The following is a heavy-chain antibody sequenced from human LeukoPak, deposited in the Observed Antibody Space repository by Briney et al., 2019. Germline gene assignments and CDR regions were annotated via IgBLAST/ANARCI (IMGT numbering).Heavy chain of an antibody. CDR3: ARVDTGRYYFDY. CDR1: GGSFSGYY. Sequence: SETLSLTCAVYGGSFSGYYWSWIRQPPGKGLEWIGEINHSGSTNYNPSLKSRVTISEDTSKNQFSLKLSSVTAADTAVYYCARVDTGRYYFDYWGQGALVTVSS. CDR2: INHSGST. V-gene: IGHV4-34*01. J-gene: IGHJ4*02. D-gene: IGHD5-18*01.